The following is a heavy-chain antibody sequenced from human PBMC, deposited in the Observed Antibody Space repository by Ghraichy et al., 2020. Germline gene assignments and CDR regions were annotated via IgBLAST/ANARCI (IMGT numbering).Heavy chain of an antibody. Sequence: GGSLRLSCAASGFTFSSYAMNWVRQAPGKGLEWVSVISGSGGSTYYADSVKGRFTISRDNSKNTLYLQMNNLRVEDTAIYDCAKSSESYGDARIAYWGQGTLVTVSS. V-gene: IGHV3-23*01. J-gene: IGHJ4*02. CDR3: AKSSESYGDARIAY. CDR2: ISGSGGST. D-gene: IGHD4-17*01. CDR1: GFTFSSYA.